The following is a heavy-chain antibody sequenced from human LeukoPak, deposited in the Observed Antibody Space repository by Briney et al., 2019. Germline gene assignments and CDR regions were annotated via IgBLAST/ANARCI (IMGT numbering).Heavy chain of an antibody. CDR2: IRSRDGIV. V-gene: IGHV3-48*03. Sequence: PGGSLRLSCSVSGFTFSSYAMNWARQAPGKGLEWISYIRSRDGIVSYADSVKGRFTISTDTAKSSLFLQMNGLSADDTAVYYCVRDYVYAFDIWGQGTMVTVSS. CDR1: GFTFSSYA. D-gene: IGHD3-16*01. CDR3: VRDYVYAFDI. J-gene: IGHJ3*02.